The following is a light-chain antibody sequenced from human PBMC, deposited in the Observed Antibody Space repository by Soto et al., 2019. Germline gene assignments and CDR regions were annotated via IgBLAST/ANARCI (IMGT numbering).Light chain of an antibody. V-gene: IGKV2-28*01. CDR2: LGS. Sequence: DIVMTQSPLSLPVTPGEPASISCRSSQILLHSNGYNYLAWYVQKQGQSPQLLIYLGSSRASGVPDRFSGSGSGTDFTLKISRVEAEDVGVYYCMQVLETLTFGGGTKVEIK. CDR3: MQVLETLT. CDR1: QILLHSNGYNY. J-gene: IGKJ4*01.